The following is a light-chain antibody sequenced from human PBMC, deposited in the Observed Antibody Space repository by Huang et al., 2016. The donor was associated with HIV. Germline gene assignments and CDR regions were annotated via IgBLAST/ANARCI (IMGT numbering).Light chain of an antibody. CDR2: KAS. CDR3: QQYNSSPWT. J-gene: IGKJ1*01. V-gene: IGKV1-5*03. CDR1: QSISSW. Sequence: DIQMTQSPSTLSAFVGDRVTITCRASQSISSWLAWYQQKPGKAPKRLIYKASSLQRWVPSRFSGSGSGTEFTLTLSSLQPDDFATYYCQQYNSSPWTFGQGTKVEIK.